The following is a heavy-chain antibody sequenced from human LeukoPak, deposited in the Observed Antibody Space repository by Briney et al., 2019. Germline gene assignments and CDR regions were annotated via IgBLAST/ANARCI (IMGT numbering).Heavy chain of an antibody. CDR2: ISAYNGNT. J-gene: IGHJ4*02. CDR1: GYTFTSYG. Sequence: ASVKVSCKASGYTFTSYGISWVRQAPGQGLEWMGWISAYNGNTNYAQKLQGRVTMTTDTSTSTAYMELRSLRSDDTAVYYCARGDSMVRGVDPFDYWGQGTLVTVSS. D-gene: IGHD3-10*01. V-gene: IGHV1-18*01. CDR3: ARGDSMVRGVDPFDY.